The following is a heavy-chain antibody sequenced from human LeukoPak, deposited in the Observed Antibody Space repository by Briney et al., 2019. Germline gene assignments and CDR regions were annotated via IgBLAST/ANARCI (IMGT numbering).Heavy chain of an antibody. V-gene: IGHV4-61*02. J-gene: IGHJ4*02. CDR3: ARVGYCSSTSCLGTYFDY. CDR2: IYTSGST. D-gene: IGHD2-2*03. Sequence: PSQTLSLTCTVSGGSISSGGYYWSWIRQPAGKGLEWIGRIYTSGSTNYNPSLKSRVTISVDTSKNQFSLKLSSVTAADTAVYHCARVGYCSSTSCLGTYFDYWGQGTLVTVSS. CDR1: GGSISSGGYY.